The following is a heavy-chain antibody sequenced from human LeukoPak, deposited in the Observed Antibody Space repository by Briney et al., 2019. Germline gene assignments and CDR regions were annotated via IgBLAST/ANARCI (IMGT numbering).Heavy chain of an antibody. CDR3: VKTMGRYSYGYPYYYYYGMDV. Sequence: PGRSLRLSCAASGFTFSSYGIHWVRQAPGRGLEWVAVMSSDGSNQYYADSVKGRFTISRDNSKNTLYLQMNSLRAEDTAIYYCVKTMGRYSYGYPYYYYYGMDVWGQGTTVTVSS. D-gene: IGHD5-18*01. CDR2: MSSDGSNQ. J-gene: IGHJ6*02. CDR1: GFTFSSYG. V-gene: IGHV3-30*18.